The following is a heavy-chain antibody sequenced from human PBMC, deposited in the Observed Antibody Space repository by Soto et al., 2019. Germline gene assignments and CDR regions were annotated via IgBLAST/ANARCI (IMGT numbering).Heavy chain of an antibody. D-gene: IGHD6-19*01. CDR2: ISAYNGNT. J-gene: IGHJ4*02. CDR3: ARDLAVGLVDY. CDR1: GYTFTSYG. V-gene: IGHV1-18*01. Sequence: AASVKVSCKASGYTFTSYGISWVRQAPGQGLEWMGWISAYNGNTNYARKLQGRVTMTTDTSTSTAYMELRSLRSDDTAVYYCARDLAVGLVDYWGQGTLVTVSS.